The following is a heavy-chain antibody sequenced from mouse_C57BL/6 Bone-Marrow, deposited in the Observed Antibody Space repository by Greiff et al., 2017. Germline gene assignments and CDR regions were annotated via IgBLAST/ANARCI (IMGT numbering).Heavy chain of an antibody. J-gene: IGHJ4*01. CDR3: ARRLRYAMDY. D-gene: IGHD2-2*01. CDR2: ISSGSSTI. V-gene: IGHV5-17*01. CDR1: GFTFSDYG. Sequence: EVKLVESGGGLVKPGGSLKLSCAASGFTFSDYGMHWVRQAPEKGLEWVAYISSGSSTIYYADTVKGRFTISRDNAKNTLFLKMTILRSEDAAMYYCARRLRYAMDYWGQGTSVTVSS.